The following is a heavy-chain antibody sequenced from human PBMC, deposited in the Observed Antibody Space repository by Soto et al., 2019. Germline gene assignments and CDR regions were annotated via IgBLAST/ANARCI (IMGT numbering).Heavy chain of an antibody. Sequence: ASVKVCCKASGYTFTSYGISWVRQAPGQGLEWMGWISAYNGNTNYAQKLQGRVTMTTDTSTSTAYMELRSLRSDDTAVYYCAREMYGSGSELIDPWGQGTLVTVSS. V-gene: IGHV1-18*01. CDR3: AREMYGSGSELIDP. CDR1: GYTFTSYG. D-gene: IGHD3-10*01. CDR2: ISAYNGNT. J-gene: IGHJ5*02.